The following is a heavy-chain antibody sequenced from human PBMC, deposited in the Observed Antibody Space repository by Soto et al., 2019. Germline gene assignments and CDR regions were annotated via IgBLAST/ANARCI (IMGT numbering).Heavy chain of an antibody. V-gene: IGHV3-48*01. CDR1: EFTFSSYS. CDR3: ARVAETSQRY. J-gene: IGHJ4*02. CDR2: ISSSSSLI. Sequence: EVQLVESGGGLVQPGGSLRLSCVASEFTFSSYSMNWVRQAPGKGLEWISYISSSSSLIFEADSVKGRFTISRDNAKNSLYLQMNSLRIEDTGIYYCARVAETSQRYWGQGTLVTVSS.